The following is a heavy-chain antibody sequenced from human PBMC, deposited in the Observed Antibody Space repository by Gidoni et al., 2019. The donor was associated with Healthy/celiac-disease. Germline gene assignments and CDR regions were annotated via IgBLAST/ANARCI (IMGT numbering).Heavy chain of an antibody. CDR3: ARGGIAVAGPGYYFDY. J-gene: IGHJ4*02. V-gene: IGHV4-34*01. CDR1: GGSFSGYY. CDR2: INHSGST. D-gene: IGHD6-19*01. Sequence: QVQLQQWGAGLLKPSETLSLTCAVYGGSFSGYYWSWIRQPPGKGLEWIGEINHSGSTNYNPSLKSRVTISVDTSKNQFSLKLSSVTAADTAVYYCARGGIAVAGPGYYFDYWGQGTLVTVSS.